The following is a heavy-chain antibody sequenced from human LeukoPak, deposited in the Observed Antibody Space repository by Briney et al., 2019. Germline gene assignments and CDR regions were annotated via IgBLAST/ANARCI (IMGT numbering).Heavy chain of an antibody. J-gene: IGHJ4*02. D-gene: IGHD5-12*01. CDR3: TTGLRPWFFDY. Sequence: GRSLRLSCAASGFTFSSYGMHWVRQAPGKGLEWVAVISYDGSNKYYADSVKGRFTISRDNSKNTLYLQMNSLKTEDTAVYYCTTGLRPWFFDYWGQGTLVTVSS. CDR1: GFTFSSYG. V-gene: IGHV3-30*03. CDR2: ISYDGSNK.